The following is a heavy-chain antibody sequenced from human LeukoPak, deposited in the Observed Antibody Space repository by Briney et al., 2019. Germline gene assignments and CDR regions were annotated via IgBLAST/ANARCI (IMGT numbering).Heavy chain of an antibody. V-gene: IGHV3-11*01. CDR1: AFPFSDYY. J-gene: IGHJ4*02. Sequence: GGSLRLSCAVSAFPFSDYYMNWIRQAPGKGLEWVSSISSSATTIYYADSVRGRLTISRDNAKNSLYLQMDSLTAEDTAVYYCATSQRKQWLILGPPGFDYWGQGTLVTVSS. CDR3: ATSQRKQWLILGPPGFDY. CDR2: ISSSATTI. D-gene: IGHD6-19*01.